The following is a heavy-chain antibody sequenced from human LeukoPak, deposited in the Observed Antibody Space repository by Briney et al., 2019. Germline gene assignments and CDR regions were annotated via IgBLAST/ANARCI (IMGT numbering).Heavy chain of an antibody. J-gene: IGHJ4*02. CDR3: ARHTYYYDSSGYPFDY. Sequence: SETLSLTCTVSGGSISSSSYYWGWIRQPPGKGLEWIGSLYYSGSTYYNPSLKSRVTISVDTSKNQFSLKLSSVTAADTAVYYCARHTYYYDSSGYPFDYWGQGTLATVSS. D-gene: IGHD3-22*01. CDR1: GGSISSSSYY. V-gene: IGHV4-39*01. CDR2: LYYSGST.